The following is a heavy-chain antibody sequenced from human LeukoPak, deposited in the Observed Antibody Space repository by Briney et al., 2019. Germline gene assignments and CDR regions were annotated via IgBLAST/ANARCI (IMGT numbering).Heavy chain of an antibody. CDR1: DGSISGNY. CDR2: IYYSGST. CDR3: ARTRSSGTCDY. V-gene: IGHV4-59*01. D-gene: IGHD1-26*01. Sequence: SETLSLTCTVSDGSISGNYRSWIRQPPGKGLEWIGYIYYSGSTNYSPSLKSRVTISVDVSKNQFSLKLNSVTAADTAVYYCARTRSSGTCDYWGQGTLVTVSS. J-gene: IGHJ4*02.